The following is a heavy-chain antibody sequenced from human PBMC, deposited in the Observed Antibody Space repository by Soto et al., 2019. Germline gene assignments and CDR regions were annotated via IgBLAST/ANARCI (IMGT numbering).Heavy chain of an antibody. CDR3: ASSLVYDDNGRFPAACEL. CDR2: IFNTGTS. CDR1: GASLTSGNYY. J-gene: IGHJ3*01. V-gene: IGHV4-30-4*01. Sequence: QVQLQESGPGLAKPSQTLSLTCTVSGASLTSGNYYWTWIRHVPGKGLEWVGYIFNTGTSFATPSLSGRLLLSMDTSVNQFSLILCSVTAADTAVYYCASSLVYDDNGRFPAACELWGRGTLVTVSP. D-gene: IGHD2-8*01.